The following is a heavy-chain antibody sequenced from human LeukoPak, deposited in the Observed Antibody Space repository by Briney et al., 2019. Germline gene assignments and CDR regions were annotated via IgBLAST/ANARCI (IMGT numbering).Heavy chain of an antibody. CDR3: ARHYCGGDCYSRWYFDL. V-gene: IGHV4-4*07. CDR2: VYSSGST. CDR1: GGSISNYY. J-gene: IGHJ2*01. Sequence: SETLSLTCTVSGGSISNYYWSWIRQPAGKGLECIGRVYSSGSTNYNPSLKSRVTMSVDTSKNQFSLKLSSVTAADTAVYYCARHYCGGDCYSRWYFDLWGRGTLVTVSS. D-gene: IGHD2-21*02.